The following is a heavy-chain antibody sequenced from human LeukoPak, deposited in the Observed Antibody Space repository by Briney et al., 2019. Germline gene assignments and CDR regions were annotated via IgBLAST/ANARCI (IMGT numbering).Heavy chain of an antibody. CDR2: INPNSGGT. J-gene: IGHJ4*02. CDR3: ARSPLTKLRAGTIPHFDY. V-gene: IGHV1-2*02. CDR1: GYTFTGYY. D-gene: IGHD6-13*01. Sequence: ASVKVSCKASGYTFTGYYMHWVRQAPGQGLEWMGWINPNSGGTNYAQKFQGRVTMTRDTSISTAYMKLSRLRSDDTAVYYCARSPLTKLRAGTIPHFDYWGQGTLVTVSS.